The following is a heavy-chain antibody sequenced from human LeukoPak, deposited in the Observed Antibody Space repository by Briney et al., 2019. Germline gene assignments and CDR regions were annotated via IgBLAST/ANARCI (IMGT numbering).Heavy chain of an antibody. CDR1: GGSISSYY. V-gene: IGHV4-59*01. CDR2: IYYSGST. CDR3: ARGLKKERSTFDI. D-gene: IGHD1-1*01. Sequence: PSETLSLTCTVSGGSISSYYWSWIRQPPGKGLEWIGYIYYSGSTNYNPSLKSRVTISVDTSKNQFSLKLSSVTAADTAVYYCARGLKKERSTFDIWGQGTMVTVSS. J-gene: IGHJ3*02.